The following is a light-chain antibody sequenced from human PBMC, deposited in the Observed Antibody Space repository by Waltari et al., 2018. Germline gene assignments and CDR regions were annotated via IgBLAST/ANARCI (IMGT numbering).Light chain of an antibody. J-gene: IGLJ3*02. CDR3: GSYADTSTWV. V-gene: IGLV2-8*01. CDR1: SSDVGGYNS. CDR2: DVN. Sequence: QSVLTQPPSASGSPGQSVTISCTGSSSDVGGYNSVSWYQRHPGKAPKLMLYDVNKRPSGVPDRFSGSKSGNTASLTVSGLQVEDEGDYYCGSYADTSTWVFGGGTSLAVL.